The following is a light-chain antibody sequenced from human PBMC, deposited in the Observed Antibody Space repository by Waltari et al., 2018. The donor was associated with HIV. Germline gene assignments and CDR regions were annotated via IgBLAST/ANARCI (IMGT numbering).Light chain of an antibody. CDR2: GAS. Sequence: EIVLTQSPGTLSLSPGARATPSCRASQSVSSSYLAWYQQKPGQAPRLLIYGASSRATGIPDRFSGSGSGTDFTLTISRLEPEDFAVYYCQQYGSSPPYTFGQGTKLEIK. CDR1: QSVSSSY. V-gene: IGKV3-20*01. J-gene: IGKJ2*01. CDR3: QQYGSSPPYT.